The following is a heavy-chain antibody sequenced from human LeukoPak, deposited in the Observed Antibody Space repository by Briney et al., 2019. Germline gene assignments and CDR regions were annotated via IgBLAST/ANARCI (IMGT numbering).Heavy chain of an antibody. CDR3: ARGGSTGYPFDY. J-gene: IGHJ4*02. V-gene: IGHV1-46*01. CDR2: INPSGGTT. D-gene: IGHD3-22*01. CDR1: GYTFTSYY. Sequence: ASLKVSCKASGYTFTSYYIHWVRQAPGQGLEWMGIINPSGGTTSYAQKFQGRVTMTSDTSTSTVYVELSSLRSEDTAVYYCARGGSTGYPFDYWGQGALVTVSS.